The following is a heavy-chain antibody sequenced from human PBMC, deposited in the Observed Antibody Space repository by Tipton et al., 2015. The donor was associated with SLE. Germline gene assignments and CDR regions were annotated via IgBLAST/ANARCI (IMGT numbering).Heavy chain of an antibody. D-gene: IGHD3-3*01. V-gene: IGHV4-39*07. Sequence: TLSLTCTVSGGSISSSSYYWGWIRQPPGKGLEWIGSIYYSVTTYYNPSLKSRVTISVDTSKNQFSLELSSVTAADTAVYYCARDVEYYFDYWGQGTLVTVSS. CDR1: GGSISSSSYY. CDR2: IYYSVTT. CDR3: ARDVEYYFDY. J-gene: IGHJ4*02.